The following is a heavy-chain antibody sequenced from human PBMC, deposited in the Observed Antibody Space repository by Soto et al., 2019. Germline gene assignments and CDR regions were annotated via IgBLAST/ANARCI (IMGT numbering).Heavy chain of an antibody. D-gene: IGHD3-9*01. V-gene: IGHV4-61*08. CDR2: IYYPGTT. J-gene: IGHJ4*02. CDR1: GDAPSSGGYY. Sequence: PPDTLSPSCTVSGDAPSSGGYYLIWIGLSLGKRLEWIAYIYYPGTTKYNPSLKSPVTISVDTSKNQFSLRLTSLTAADKASYYCGTAASPYFSLFSESQTRGQGTLVHVSS. CDR3: GTAASPYFSLFSESQT.